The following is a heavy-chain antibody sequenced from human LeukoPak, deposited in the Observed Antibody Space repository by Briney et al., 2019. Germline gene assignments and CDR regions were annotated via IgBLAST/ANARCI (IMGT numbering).Heavy chain of an antibody. CDR3: ARHVPNSYYYDSSGYYHHEAYFDY. J-gene: IGHJ4*02. CDR2: ISYDGIKK. D-gene: IGHD3-22*01. V-gene: IGHV3-30*04. Sequence: GGSLRLSCAASGFTFTTYAIHWVRQAPGKGLDWVAVISYDGIKKYYADSVKGRFTISRDNSKNMLYLEISSLRAEDTAVYYCARHVPNSYYYDSSGYYHHEAYFDYWGQGTLVTVSS. CDR1: GFTFTTYA.